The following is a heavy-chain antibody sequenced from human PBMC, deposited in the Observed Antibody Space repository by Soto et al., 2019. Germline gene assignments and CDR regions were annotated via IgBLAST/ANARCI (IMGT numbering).Heavy chain of an antibody. Sequence: EVQLLESGGGLVQPGGSLRLSCAASGFTFSSYAMSWVRQAPGKGLEWVSAISGSGGSTYYADSVKGRFTISRDDSKDTAYLQMNSLKTEDTAVYYCTRTHMITFGGVIVLDYYGMDVWGPGTTVTVSS. CDR1: GFTFSSYA. J-gene: IGHJ6*02. D-gene: IGHD3-16*02. CDR2: ISGSGGST. V-gene: IGHV3-23*01. CDR3: TRTHMITFGGVIVLDYYGMDV.